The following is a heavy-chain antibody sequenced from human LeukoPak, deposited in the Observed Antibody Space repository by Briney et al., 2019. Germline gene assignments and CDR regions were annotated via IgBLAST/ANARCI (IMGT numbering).Heavy chain of an antibody. J-gene: IGHJ4*02. D-gene: IGHD2/OR15-2a*01. V-gene: IGHV4-34*01. CDR1: GGSFSGYY. Sequence: PSETLSLTCAVYGGSFSGYYWSWIRQPSGKGLEWIGEINHSGSTNYNPSLKSRVTISVDTSKNQFSLKLSSVTAADTAVYYCASLYGGTIDYWGQGTLVTVSS. CDR2: INHSGST. CDR3: ASLYGGTIDY.